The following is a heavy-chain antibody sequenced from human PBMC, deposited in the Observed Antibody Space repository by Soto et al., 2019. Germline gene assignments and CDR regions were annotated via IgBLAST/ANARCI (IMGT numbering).Heavy chain of an antibody. CDR2: IILPFGTP. J-gene: IGHJ4*02. CDR3: VRGPDYEGYFDY. D-gene: IGHD3-22*01. V-gene: IGHV1-69*12. CDR1: GTTFSNFA. Sequence: QVRLVQSGAEVKKTESSVKVSCEASGTTFSNFAIGWVRQAPGQGLEWMGGIILPFGTPNYEHKFQGRVTISADESMTTVYMELRGLLSGDTAVYYCVRGPDYEGYFDYWGQGTLVTVSS.